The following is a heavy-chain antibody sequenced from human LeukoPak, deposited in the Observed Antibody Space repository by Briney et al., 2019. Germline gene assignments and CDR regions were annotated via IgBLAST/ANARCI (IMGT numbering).Heavy chain of an antibody. D-gene: IGHD1-26*01. V-gene: IGHV3-30-3*01. CDR3: ARDLVGATYYFDY. Sequence: PGRSLRLSCAASGFTFSSYAMHWVRQAPGKGLEGVAVISYDGSNKYYADSVKGRFTISRDNSKNTLYLQMNSLRAEDTAVYYCARDLVGATYYFDYWGQGTLVTVSS. J-gene: IGHJ4*02. CDR1: GFTFSSYA. CDR2: ISYDGSNK.